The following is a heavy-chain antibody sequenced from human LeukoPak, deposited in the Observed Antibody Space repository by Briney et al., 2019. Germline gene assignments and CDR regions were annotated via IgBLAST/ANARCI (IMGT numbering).Heavy chain of an antibody. CDR2: IYTSGST. J-gene: IGHJ4*02. CDR1: GGSISSGNYY. CDR3: ARTNGYPNYYFDY. Sequence: PSQTLSLTCTVSGGSISSGNYYWSWIRQPAGKGLEWIGRIYTSGSTNYNPSLKSRVTISVDTSKNQFSLKLSSVTAADTAVYYCARTNGYPNYYFDYWGQGTLVTVSS. V-gene: IGHV4-61*02. D-gene: IGHD1-1*01.